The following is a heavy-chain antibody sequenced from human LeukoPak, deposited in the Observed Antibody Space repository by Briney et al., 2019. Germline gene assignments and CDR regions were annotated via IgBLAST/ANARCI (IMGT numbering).Heavy chain of an antibody. CDR3: ICARSGWSCMDV. CDR1: GFTFSGSA. CDR2: IRSKANSYAT. Sequence: PGGSLRLSCAASGFTFSGSAMHWVRQASGKGLEWVGRIRSKANSYATAYAASVKGRFTISRDDSKNTAYLQMNSLKTEDTAVYYCICARSGWSCMDVWGKGTTVTVSS. D-gene: IGHD6-19*01. V-gene: IGHV3-73*01. J-gene: IGHJ6*03.